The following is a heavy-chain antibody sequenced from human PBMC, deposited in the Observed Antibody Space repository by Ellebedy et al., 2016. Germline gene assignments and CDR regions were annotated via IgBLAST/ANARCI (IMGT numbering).Heavy chain of an antibody. Sequence: GGSLRLSCAASGFTFSGFAMSWVRQAPGKGLEWVANINQDGSAKYYVDSVKGRFTISRDNAKNSLYLQMNSLRGEDTAVYYCARGGVVAGADYWGQGTLVTVSS. CDR2: INQDGSAK. J-gene: IGHJ4*02. CDR3: ARGGVVAGADY. D-gene: IGHD6-19*01. V-gene: IGHV3-7*03. CDR1: GFTFSGFA.